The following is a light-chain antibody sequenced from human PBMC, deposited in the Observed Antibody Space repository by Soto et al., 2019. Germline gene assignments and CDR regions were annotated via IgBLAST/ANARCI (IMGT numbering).Light chain of an antibody. CDR3: QQYGSSLLFT. CDR1: QSVSSN. J-gene: IGKJ3*01. CDR2: GAS. V-gene: IGKV3-15*01. Sequence: EIVMTQSPATLSVSPGERATLSCRASQSVSSNLAWYQQKPGQAPRLLIYGASTRATGIPARFSGSGSGTEFTLTISSLQSGDFAVYYCQQYGSSLLFTFGPGTKVDIK.